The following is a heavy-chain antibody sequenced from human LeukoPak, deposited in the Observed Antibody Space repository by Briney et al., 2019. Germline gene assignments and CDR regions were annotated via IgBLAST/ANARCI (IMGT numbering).Heavy chain of an antibody. CDR3: ARETGGFDY. CDR1: GGSISSGSYY. CDR2: IYSSGST. V-gene: IGHV4-61*02. J-gene: IGHJ4*02. Sequence: PSETLSLTCTVSGGSISSGSYYWSWIRQPAGKGLEWIGRIYSSGSTNYNPSLKSRVTISVDTSKNQFSLKLSSVTAADTAVYYCARETGGFDYWGQGTLVTVSP. D-gene: IGHD7-27*01.